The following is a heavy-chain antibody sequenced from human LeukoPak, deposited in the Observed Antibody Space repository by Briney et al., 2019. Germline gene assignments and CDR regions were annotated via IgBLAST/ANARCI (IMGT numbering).Heavy chain of an antibody. CDR1: GFTFSNYA. Sequence: SGGSLRLSCAASGFTFSNYAIHWVRQAPGKGLEWVIVISYDGSNTYYADSVKGRFTISRDNSKNTLCLQMDSLRPEDTAVYYCAREKSSSPDFDYWGQGTLVTVSS. V-gene: IGHV3-30-3*01. D-gene: IGHD6-6*01. J-gene: IGHJ4*02. CDR2: ISYDGSNT. CDR3: AREKSSSPDFDY.